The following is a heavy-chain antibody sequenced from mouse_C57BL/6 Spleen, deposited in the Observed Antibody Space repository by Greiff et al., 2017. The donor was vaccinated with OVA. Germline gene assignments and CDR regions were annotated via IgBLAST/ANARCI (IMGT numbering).Heavy chain of an antibody. J-gene: IGHJ3*01. CDR1: GYAFSSSW. V-gene: IGHV1-82*01. Sequence: QVQLQQSGPELVKPGASVKISCKASGYAFSSSWMNWVKQRPGKGLEWIGRIYPGDGDTNYNGKFKGKATLTADKSSSTAYMQLSSLTSEDSAVYFWARDYYGSSWFAYWGQGTLVTVSA. CDR3: ARDYYGSSWFAY. D-gene: IGHD1-1*01. CDR2: IYPGDGDT.